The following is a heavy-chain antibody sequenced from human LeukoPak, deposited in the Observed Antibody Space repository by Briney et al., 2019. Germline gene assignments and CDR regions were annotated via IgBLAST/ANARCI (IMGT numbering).Heavy chain of an antibody. CDR1: GFTFSSYA. V-gene: IGHV3-23*01. J-gene: IGHJ4*02. D-gene: IGHD4-17*01. CDR3: AKERDGDYVRYTHY. Sequence: PGGSLRLSCAASGFTFSSYAMSWVRQAPGKGLEWVSAISGSGGSTYYADSVKGRFTISRDNSKDTLYLQLSSLRVDDTAVYHCAKERDGDYVRYTHYWGQGTLVTVSS. CDR2: ISGSGGST.